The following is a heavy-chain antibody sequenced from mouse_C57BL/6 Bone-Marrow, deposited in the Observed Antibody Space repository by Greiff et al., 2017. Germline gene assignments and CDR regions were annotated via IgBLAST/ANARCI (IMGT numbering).Heavy chain of an antibody. CDR2: MHPNGGSP. CDR3: ARSYDYDDYTMDY. D-gene: IGHD2-4*01. Sequence: VKLKPPGAELVKPGASVKLSCKASGYTFTNYWMHWVKQRPGQGLEWIGMMHPNGGSPDYNEKFKSEATLSVDKSSRTAYMELSSLTSEDSAVYYCARSYDYDDYTMDYWGQGTSVTVSS. J-gene: IGHJ4*01. V-gene: IGHV1-64*01. CDR1: GYTFTNYW.